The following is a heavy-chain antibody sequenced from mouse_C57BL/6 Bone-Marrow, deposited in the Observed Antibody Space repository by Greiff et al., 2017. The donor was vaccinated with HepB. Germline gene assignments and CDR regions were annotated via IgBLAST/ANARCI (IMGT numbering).Heavy chain of an antibody. V-gene: IGHV1-81*01. CDR2: IYPRSGNT. D-gene: IGHD2-1*01. J-gene: IGHJ2*01. CDR1: GYTFTSYG. CDR3: AKIYYGNYEGVDFDY. Sequence: VKVVESGAELARPGASVKLSCKASGYTFTSYGISWVKQRTGQGLEWIGEIYPRSGNTYYNEKFKGKATLTADKSSSTAYMELRSLTSEDSAVYFCAKIYYGNYEGVDFDYWGQGTTLTVSS.